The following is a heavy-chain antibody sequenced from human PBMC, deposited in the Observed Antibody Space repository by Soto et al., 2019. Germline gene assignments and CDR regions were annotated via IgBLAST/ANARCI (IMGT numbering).Heavy chain of an antibody. CDR2: ISYDGSNK. V-gene: IGHV3-30-3*01. D-gene: IGHD3-22*01. J-gene: IGHJ3*02. Sequence: QVQLVESGGGVVQTGRSLRLSCAASGFTFSSYAMHWVRQAPGKGLEWVAVISYDGSNKYYADSVKGRFTISRDNSKNTLYLQMNSLRAEDTAVYYCAREGHYYDSSGYYLGAFDIWGQGTMVTVSS. CDR1: GFTFSSYA. CDR3: AREGHYYDSSGYYLGAFDI.